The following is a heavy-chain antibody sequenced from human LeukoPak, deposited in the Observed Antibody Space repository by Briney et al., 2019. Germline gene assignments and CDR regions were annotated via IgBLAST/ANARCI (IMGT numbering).Heavy chain of an antibody. CDR3: AKDRFRTPAGMMINFGGVPKWFDP. CDR2: ISRSGGTT. CDR1: GITFTNYA. J-gene: IGHJ5*02. Sequence: GGSLRLSCVASGITFTNYAMGWVRQSPGKGLEWVSTISRSGGTTFYADSVKGRFTISRDSSKNTLFLQMNSLRAEDTAVYYCAKDRFRTPAGMMINFGGVPKWFDPWGQGTLVTVSS. V-gene: IGHV3-23*01. D-gene: IGHD3-16*01.